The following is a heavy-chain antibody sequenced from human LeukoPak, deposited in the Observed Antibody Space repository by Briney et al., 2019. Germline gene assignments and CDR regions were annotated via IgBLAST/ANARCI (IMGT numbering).Heavy chain of an antibody. CDR3: AREEVAPEGWFHP. V-gene: IGHV6-1*01. CDR1: GDSVSSIIAA. Sequence: SQTLSLTCAISGDSVSSIIAAWTWIRQSPSRGLEWLGRTYYRSKWYNDYAMSVQGRITINADTSKNQFFLHLNSVTPDDTAVYFCAREEVAPEGWFHPWGQGTHVTVSS. CDR2: TYYRSKWYN. J-gene: IGHJ5*02. D-gene: IGHD5-12*01.